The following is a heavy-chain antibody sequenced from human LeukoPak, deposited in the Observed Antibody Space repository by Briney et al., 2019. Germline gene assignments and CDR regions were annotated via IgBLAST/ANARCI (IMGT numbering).Heavy chain of an antibody. CDR2: INHSGST. D-gene: IGHD2-2*01. Sequence: PSETLSLTCAVYGGSFSGYYWSWIRQPPGKGLEWIGEINHSGSTNYNPSLKSRVTISVDTSKNQFSLKLSSVTAADTAVYYCARGPRYCSSTSCCMAYWGQGTLVTVSS. J-gene: IGHJ4*02. CDR1: GGSFSGYY. V-gene: IGHV4-34*01. CDR3: ARGPRYCSSTSCCMAY.